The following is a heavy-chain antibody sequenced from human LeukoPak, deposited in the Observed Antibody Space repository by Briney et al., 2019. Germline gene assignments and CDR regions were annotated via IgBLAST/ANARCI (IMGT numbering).Heavy chain of an antibody. D-gene: IGHD4-23*01. J-gene: IGHJ6*03. CDR1: GGSFSGYY. V-gene: IGHV4-34*01. Sequence: PSETLSLTCGVSGGSFSGYYWSWIRQPPGKGLEWIGNINDGGIINYNPSLKSRVTVSVDMSKRQFSLHLTSGTVADTAVYYCARELRWSCVGCNYMDVWGQGATVTVSS. CDR2: INDGGII. CDR3: ARELRWSCVGCNYMDV.